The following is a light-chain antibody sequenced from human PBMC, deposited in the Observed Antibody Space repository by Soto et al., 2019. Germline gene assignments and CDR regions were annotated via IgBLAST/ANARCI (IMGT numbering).Light chain of an antibody. Sequence: EIVLTQSPATLSLSPGERATLSCRASQSVRNSLAWYQQKPGQAPRLLIYDASNRATGIPARFSGSGSGTDFTLTISSLEPEDFAVYYCQQRSNWPQITFGQGTRLEIK. CDR2: DAS. CDR1: QSVRNS. V-gene: IGKV3-11*01. J-gene: IGKJ5*01. CDR3: QQRSNWPQIT.